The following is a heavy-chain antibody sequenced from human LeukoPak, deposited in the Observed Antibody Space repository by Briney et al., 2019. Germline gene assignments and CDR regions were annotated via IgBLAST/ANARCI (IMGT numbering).Heavy chain of an antibody. V-gene: IGHV3-20*04. CDR3: ASGDYSDYYYYMDV. J-gene: IGHJ6*03. D-gene: IGHD4-17*01. Sequence: GGSLRLSCAASGFTFDDYGMSWVRQAPGKGLEWVSGINWNGGSTGYADSVKGRFTISRDNAKNSLYLQMNSLRAEDTALYYCASGDYSDYYYYMDVWGEGTTVTVSS. CDR2: INWNGGST. CDR1: GFTFDDYG.